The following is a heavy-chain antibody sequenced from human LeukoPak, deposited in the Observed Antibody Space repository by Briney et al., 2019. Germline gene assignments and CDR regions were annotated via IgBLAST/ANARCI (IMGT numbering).Heavy chain of an antibody. D-gene: IGHD3-10*01. CDR3: AREGSMVRGVGIFGFDY. Sequence: PGGSLRLSCAASGFTFSSYGMHWVRQAPGKGLEWVAFIRYDGSNKYYADSVKGRFTISRDNSKNTLYLQMNSLKSEDMAVYYCAREGSMVRGVGIFGFDYWGQGTLVTVSS. CDR2: IRYDGSNK. J-gene: IGHJ4*02. V-gene: IGHV3-30*02. CDR1: GFTFSSYG.